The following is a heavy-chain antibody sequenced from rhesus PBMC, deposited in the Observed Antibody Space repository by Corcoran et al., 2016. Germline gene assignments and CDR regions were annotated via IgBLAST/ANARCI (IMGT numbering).Heavy chain of an antibody. D-gene: IGHD3-9*01. CDR3: ARRRRGYYEDDYGYYYTGGYFDY. CDR1: GFSLSTSGMG. CDR2: IYWDDDK. V-gene: IGHV2-1*01. Sequence: QVTLKASGPALVKPTQTLTLTCTFSGFSLSTSGMGLGWIRQPPGKTLEWLAHIYWDDDKRYSTALNSRLTNSKDTSKNQVVLTMTNMDPVDTATYYCARRRRGYYEDDYGYYYTGGYFDYWGQGVLVTVSS. J-gene: IGHJ4*01.